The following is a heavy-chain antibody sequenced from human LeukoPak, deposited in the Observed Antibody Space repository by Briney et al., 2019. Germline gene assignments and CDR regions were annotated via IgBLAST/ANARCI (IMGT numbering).Heavy chain of an antibody. CDR2: INHSGST. CDR1: GGSFSGYY. CDR3: ARRAPDYGSGSRNNWFDP. J-gene: IGHJ5*02. Sequence: PSETLSLTCAVYGGSFSGYYWSWIRQPPGKGLEWIGEINHSGSTNYNPSLKSRVTISVDTSKNQFSLKLSSVTAADTAVYYCARRAPDYGSGSRNNWFDPWGQGTLVTVSS. D-gene: IGHD3-10*01. V-gene: IGHV4-34*01.